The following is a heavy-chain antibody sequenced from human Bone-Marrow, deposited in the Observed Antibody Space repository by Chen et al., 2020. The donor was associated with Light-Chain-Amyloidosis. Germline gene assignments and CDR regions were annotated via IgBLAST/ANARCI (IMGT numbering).Heavy chain of an antibody. CDR3: AEINTN. CDR2: IKQDGSEK. CDR1: GFTFSRHW. J-gene: IGHJ4*02. V-gene: IGHV3-7*01. Sequence: EVQLVESGGGLGQPGGSLRLFSEATGFTFSRHWMSWVRQAPGKGLEWVANIKQDGSEKYYADSVKGRFTISRDNAKNSLYLQMNSLRAEDTAVYYCAEINTNWGQGTLVTVSS.